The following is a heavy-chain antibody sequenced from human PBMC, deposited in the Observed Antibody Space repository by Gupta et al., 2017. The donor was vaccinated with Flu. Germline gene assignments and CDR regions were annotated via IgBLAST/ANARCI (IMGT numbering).Heavy chain of an antibody. V-gene: IGHV1-69*06. CDR2: IIPIFGTA. Sequence: GGIIPIFGTANYAQKFQGRVTITADKSTSTAYMELSSLRSEDTAVYYCAREGFRYSGYSYGSYRTFYYYMDVWGKGTTVTVSS. J-gene: IGHJ6*03. CDR3: AREGFRYSGYSYGSYRTFYYYMDV. D-gene: IGHD5-18*01.